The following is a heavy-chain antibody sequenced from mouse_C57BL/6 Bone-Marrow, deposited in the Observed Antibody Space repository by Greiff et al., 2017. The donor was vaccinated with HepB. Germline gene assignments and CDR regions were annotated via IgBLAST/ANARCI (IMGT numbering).Heavy chain of an antibody. J-gene: IGHJ3*01. CDR3: ARQGSAWFAY. V-gene: IGHV5-6*01. CDR1: GFTFSSYG. Sequence: EVQVVESGGDLVKPGGSLKLSCAASGFTFSSYGMSWVRQTPDKRLEWVATISSGGSYTYYPDSVKGRFTISRDNAKNTLYLQRSSLKSEDTAMCYCARQGSAWFAYWGQGTLVTVSA. CDR2: ISSGGSYT.